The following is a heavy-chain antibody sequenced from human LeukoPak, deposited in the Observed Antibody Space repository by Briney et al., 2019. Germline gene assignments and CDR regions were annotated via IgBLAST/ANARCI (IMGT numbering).Heavy chain of an antibody. D-gene: IGHD3-22*01. CDR2: IKQDGSEK. CDR3: ARHYYDSTFYFDY. CDR1: GFTFSSYW. V-gene: IGHV3-7*01. Sequence: PGGSLRLSCAASGFTFSSYWMSWVRQAPGKGLEWVANIKQDGSEKYYVDSVKGRFTISRDNAKNSLYLQMNSLRAEDTAVYYCARHYYDSTFYFDYWGQGTLVTVSS. J-gene: IGHJ4*02.